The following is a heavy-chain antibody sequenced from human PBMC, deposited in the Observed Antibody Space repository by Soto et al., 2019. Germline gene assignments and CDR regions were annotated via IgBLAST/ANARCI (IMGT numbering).Heavy chain of an antibody. V-gene: IGHV2-5*02. CDR1: GFSLSTSGVG. CDR2: IYWDDDK. CDR3: AHTPDQARGIDY. D-gene: IGHD3-10*01. J-gene: IGHJ4*01. Sequence: GSGPTLVNPTQTLTLTCTFSGFSLSTSGVGVGWIRQPSGKALEWLALIYWDDDKRYSPSLKSRLTITKDTSKNQVVLTMTNMDPVDTATYYCAHTPDQARGIDYWGQEPWSPSPQ.